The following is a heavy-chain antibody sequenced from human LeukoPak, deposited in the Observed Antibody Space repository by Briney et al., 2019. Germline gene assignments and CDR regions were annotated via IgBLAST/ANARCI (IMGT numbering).Heavy chain of an antibody. CDR2: INSDGSST. V-gene: IGHV3-74*01. Sequence: GGSLRLSCAASGFTFSSYWMHWVRQAPGKGLVWVSRINSDGSSTSYADSVKGRFTLSRDNAKNTLYLQMTSLRAEDTAVYYCARVVGYYDFWSGYYTPYYYYYYMDVWGKGTTVTVSS. D-gene: IGHD3-3*01. J-gene: IGHJ6*03. CDR1: GFTFSSYW. CDR3: ARVVGYYDFWSGYYTPYYYYYYMDV.